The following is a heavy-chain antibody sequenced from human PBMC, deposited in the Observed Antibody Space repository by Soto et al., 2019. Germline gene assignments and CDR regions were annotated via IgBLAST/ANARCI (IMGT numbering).Heavy chain of an antibody. CDR3: XXXXXMHAFDM. Sequence: EVQVVESGGGLVQPGGSLRLSCATSGFTFSNYWMHWVRQAPGKGLVWVSRVNNDGSGTIYADSVKGRFTISRDNAKXXXXXXXXXXXXXXXXXXXXXXXXXMHAFDMWGQGTTVTVSS. V-gene: IGHV3-74*01. J-gene: IGHJ3*02. CDR1: GFTFSNYW. CDR2: VNNDGSGT.